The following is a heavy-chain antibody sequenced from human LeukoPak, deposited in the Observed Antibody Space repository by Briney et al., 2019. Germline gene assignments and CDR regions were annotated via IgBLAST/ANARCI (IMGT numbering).Heavy chain of an antibody. CDR3: AKSNGYGLVDI. Sequence: SETLSLTCSVSGDSITGYYWGWIRQPPGKGLEWIGNIFYSGSTYYSPSLRSRVTISLDTSRNQFSLKLNSVTAADTAVYYCAKSNGYGLVDIWGQGTMVTVSS. J-gene: IGHJ3*02. D-gene: IGHD3-10*01. V-gene: IGHV4-39*07. CDR2: IFYSGST. CDR1: GDSITGYY.